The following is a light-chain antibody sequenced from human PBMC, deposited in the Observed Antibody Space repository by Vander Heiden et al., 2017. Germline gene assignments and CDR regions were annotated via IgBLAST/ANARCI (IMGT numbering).Light chain of an antibody. CDR1: QDISNY. J-gene: IGKJ3*01. Sequence: DIQMTQSPSSLSASVGDRVTITCQASQDISNYLNWYQQKPGKAPKLLIYDASNLETGVPSRFSGSGSGTDFTFTISSLQPEDIAAYYCQQDGNLPFTFGHWTKVDIK. CDR2: DAS. CDR3: QQDGNLPFT. V-gene: IGKV1-33*01.